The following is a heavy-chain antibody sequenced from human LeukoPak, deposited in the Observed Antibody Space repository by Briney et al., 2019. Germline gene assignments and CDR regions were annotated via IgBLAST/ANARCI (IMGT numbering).Heavy chain of an antibody. Sequence: QTGGSLRLSCAASGFTFSSYSMNWVRQAPGKGLEWVSYISSSGSTIYYADSVKGRFTISRDNAKNSLYLQMNSLRAEDTAVYYCARCPPDYYDSSGYYYGKHFDYWGQGTLVTVSS. V-gene: IGHV3-48*04. CDR2: ISSSGSTI. CDR1: GFTFSSYS. D-gene: IGHD3-22*01. J-gene: IGHJ4*02. CDR3: ARCPPDYYDSSGYYYGKHFDY.